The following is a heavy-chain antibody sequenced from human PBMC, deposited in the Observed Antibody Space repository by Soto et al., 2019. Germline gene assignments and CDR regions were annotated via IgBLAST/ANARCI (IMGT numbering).Heavy chain of an antibody. Sequence: GASVKVSCKASGYTFTSYYMHWVRQAPGQGLEWKRKINPSGGSTSYAQKYKGRVTMTRDTSTSTVNMELNSLRSDDTTIYYSARDLRFLEWFFHGSPDKYCYYGMEVWGQGTTVTVSS. CDR1: GYTFTSYY. J-gene: IGHJ6*02. CDR2: INPSGGST. CDR3: ARDLRFLEWFFHGSPDKYCYYGMEV. D-gene: IGHD3-3*01. V-gene: IGHV1-46*01.